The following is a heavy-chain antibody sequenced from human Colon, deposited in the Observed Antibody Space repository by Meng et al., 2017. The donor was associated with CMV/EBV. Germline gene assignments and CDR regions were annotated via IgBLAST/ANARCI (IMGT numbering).Heavy chain of an antibody. CDR1: GFPFGDYA. Sequence: GESLKISCAASGFPFGDYAMHWVRQSPGKGLEWVSLITWDGVSYYEDAVQGRFTIYRHNSQNSLYLEMNSLRVEDTALYYCAKYMDVLPFAPRWAFDIWGQGTVVTVSS. CDR2: ITWDGVS. CDR3: AKYMDVLPFAPRWAFDI. J-gene: IGHJ3*02. V-gene: IGHV3-43D*03. D-gene: IGHD2-8*01.